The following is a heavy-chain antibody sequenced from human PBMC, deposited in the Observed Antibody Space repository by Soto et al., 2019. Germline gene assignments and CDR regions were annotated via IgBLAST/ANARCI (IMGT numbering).Heavy chain of an antibody. CDR2: IDASDSYT. CDR3: AGHRDSNRPRCSD. Sequence: GKGMEWMGRIDASDSYTSYSPSFQGHVTISADKSISTAYLQWSSLKASDTAMYYCAGHRDSNRPRCSDWGQGTLVPVAS. D-gene: IGHD3-16*02. J-gene: IGHJ4*01. V-gene: IGHV5-10-1*01.